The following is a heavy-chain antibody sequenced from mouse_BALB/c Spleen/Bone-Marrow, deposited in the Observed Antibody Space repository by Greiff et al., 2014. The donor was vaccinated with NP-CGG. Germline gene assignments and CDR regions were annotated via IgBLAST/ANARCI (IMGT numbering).Heavy chain of an antibody. CDR3: ARSGEKYGALDY. Sequence: EVMLVESGGGLVKPGGSLKLSCTASGFTFSDYYMYWVRQTPEKRLEWVATISDSGIYTYYPDSVKGRFTISRDNAKNNLYLQMSSLKSEDTAMYYCARSGEKYGALDYSGQGTSVTVSS. CDR1: GFTFSDYY. V-gene: IGHV5-4*02. J-gene: IGHJ4*01. CDR2: ISDSGIYT. D-gene: IGHD1-1*02.